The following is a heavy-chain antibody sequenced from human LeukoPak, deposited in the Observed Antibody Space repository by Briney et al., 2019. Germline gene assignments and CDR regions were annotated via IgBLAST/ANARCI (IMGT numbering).Heavy chain of an antibody. J-gene: IGHJ4*02. CDR1: GGTFSSYA. Sequence: GASVKVSCKASGGTFSSYAISRVRQAPGQGLEWMGGIIPIFGTANYAQKLQGRVTMTTDTSTSTAYMELRSLRSDDTAVYYCARATGEHVVAGFWGQGTLVTVSS. CDR3: ARATGEHVVAGF. D-gene: IGHD6-19*01. V-gene: IGHV1-69*05. CDR2: IIPIFGTA.